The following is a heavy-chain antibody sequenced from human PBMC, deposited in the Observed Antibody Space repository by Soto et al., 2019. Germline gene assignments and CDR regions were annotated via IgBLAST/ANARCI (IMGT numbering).Heavy chain of an antibody. Sequence: PGGSLRLSCTASGFTFSSYIMNWVRQAPGKGLEWISTITADGGGTFYADSVKGRFTISRDNSKNTLHLQMDNLRAEDTALYYCAKDRGGSGWPEFGCWGQGTQVTVSS. CDR1: GFTFSSYI. CDR3: AKDRGGSGWPEFGC. J-gene: IGHJ4*02. D-gene: IGHD6-19*01. CDR2: ITADGGGT. V-gene: IGHV3-23*01.